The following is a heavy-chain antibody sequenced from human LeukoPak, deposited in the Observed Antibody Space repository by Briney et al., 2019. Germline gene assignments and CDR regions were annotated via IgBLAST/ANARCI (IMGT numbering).Heavy chain of an antibody. CDR3: ARVNGYSYGFDAFDI. CDR1: GFTFTDYS. Sequence: GGSLRLSCAASGFTFTDYSMNWVRQAPGKGLEWVSSISPSSSYIYYADSVKGRFTISRDNAKNSLYLQMNSLRAEDTAVYYCARVNGYSYGFDAFDIWGQGTMVTVSS. V-gene: IGHV3-21*01. CDR2: ISPSSSYI. J-gene: IGHJ3*02. D-gene: IGHD5-18*01.